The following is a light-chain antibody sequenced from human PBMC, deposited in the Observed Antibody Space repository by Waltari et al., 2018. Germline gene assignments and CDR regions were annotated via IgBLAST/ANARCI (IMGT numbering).Light chain of an antibody. Sequence: QSALTQPPSASGSPGQSVTISCTGTSSDVGDYNYVSWYQQHPGKAPKLMIFDVSKRPSGVPDRFSGSNSGNTASLTVSGLQADDEADYYCSSYAGSNNWVFGGGTKLTVL. CDR1: SSDVGDYNY. J-gene: IGLJ3*02. CDR2: DVS. CDR3: SSYAGSNNWV. V-gene: IGLV2-8*01.